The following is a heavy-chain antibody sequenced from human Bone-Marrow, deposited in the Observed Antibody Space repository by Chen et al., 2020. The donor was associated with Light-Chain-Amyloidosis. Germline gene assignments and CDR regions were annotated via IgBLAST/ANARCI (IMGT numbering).Heavy chain of an antibody. CDR2: IYPDDSDA. CDR1: AYTFPNYW. D-gene: IGHD5-12*01. V-gene: IGHV5-51*01. Sequence: EVQLEQSGPEVKKPGESLKISSKGSAYTFPNYWIGWVRQMPGKGLEWMGVIYPDDSDARYSPSFEGQVTISADKSITTAYLQWRSLKASDTAMYYCARRRDGYNFDYWGQGTLVTVSS. CDR3: ARRRDGYNFDY. J-gene: IGHJ4*02.